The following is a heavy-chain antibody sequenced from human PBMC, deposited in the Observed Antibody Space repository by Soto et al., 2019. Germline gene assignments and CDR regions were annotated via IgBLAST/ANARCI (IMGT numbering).Heavy chain of an antibody. CDR3: ARIPVPYDFWSGWVESNYYYGMDV. J-gene: IGHJ6*02. CDR2: IFSNDEK. D-gene: IGHD3-3*01. Sequence: QVTLKESGPVLVKPTETLTLTCTVSGFSLSNARMGVSWIRQPPGKALEWLAHIFSNDEKSYSTSLKSRLTISKDTSKSQVVLTMTNMDPVDTATYYCARIPVPYDFWSGWVESNYYYGMDVWGQGTTVTVSS. CDR1: GFSLSNARMG. V-gene: IGHV2-26*01.